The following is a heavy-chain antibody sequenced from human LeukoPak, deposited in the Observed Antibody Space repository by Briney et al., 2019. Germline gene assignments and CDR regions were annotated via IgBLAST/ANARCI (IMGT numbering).Heavy chain of an antibody. D-gene: IGHD3-16*02. Sequence: GGSLRLSCAASGFIFSDHYMDWVRQAPGKGLEWVGSSRNKANSYTTEYAASVKGRFTVSRDDSKNSLYLQMNSLKTEDTAMYYCAKDSHSVQGLIARWGQGTLVSVSS. CDR2: SRNKANSYTT. CDR1: GFIFSDHY. V-gene: IGHV3-72*01. J-gene: IGHJ4*02. CDR3: AKDSHSVQGLIAR.